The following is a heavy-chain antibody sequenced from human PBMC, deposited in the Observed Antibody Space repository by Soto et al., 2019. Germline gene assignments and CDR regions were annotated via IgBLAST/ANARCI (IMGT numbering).Heavy chain of an antibody. CDR3: AKYYYDSSGYYYEGAFHWFDP. CDR1: GFTFSSYW. D-gene: IGHD3-22*01. CDR2: IKQDGSEK. Sequence: GGSLRLSCAASGFTFSSYWMGWVRQAPGKELEWVANIKQDGSEKYYVDSVKGRFTISRDNAKNSLYLQMNSLRAEDTAVYYCAKYYYDSSGYYYEGAFHWFDPWGQGTLVTVSS. J-gene: IGHJ5*02. V-gene: IGHV3-7*03.